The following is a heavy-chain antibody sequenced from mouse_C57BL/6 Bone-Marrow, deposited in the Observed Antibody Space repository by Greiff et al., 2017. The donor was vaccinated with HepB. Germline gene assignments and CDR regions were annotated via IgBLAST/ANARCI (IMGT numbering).Heavy chain of an antibody. CDR3: TGATVVAYYAMDY. CDR2: IRLKSDNYAT. Sequence: EVQGVESGGGLVQPGGSMKLSCVASGFTFSNYWMNWVRQSPEKGLEWVAQIRLKSDNYATHYAESVKGRFTISRDDSKSSVYLQMNNLRAEDTGIYYCTGATVVAYYAMDYWGQGTSVTVSS. CDR1: GFTFSNYW. D-gene: IGHD1-1*01. V-gene: IGHV6-3*01. J-gene: IGHJ4*01.